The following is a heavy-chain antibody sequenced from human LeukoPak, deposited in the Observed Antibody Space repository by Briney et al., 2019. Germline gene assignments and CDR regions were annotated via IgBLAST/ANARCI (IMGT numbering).Heavy chain of an antibody. V-gene: IGHV4-59*01. Sequence: SETLSLTCTVSGGSISSYYWSWIRQPPGKGLEWIGYIYYSGSTNYNPSLKSRVTISVDTSKNQFSLKLSSVTAADTAVYYCASIAATGHYGMDVWGQGTTVTVSS. D-gene: IGHD2-21*01. CDR3: ASIAATGHYGMDV. J-gene: IGHJ6*02. CDR2: IYYSGST. CDR1: GGSISSYY.